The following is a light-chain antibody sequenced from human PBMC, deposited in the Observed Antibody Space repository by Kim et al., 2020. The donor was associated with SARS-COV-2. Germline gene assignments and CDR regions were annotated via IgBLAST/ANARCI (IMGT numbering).Light chain of an antibody. Sequence: VTIPGTGGSSNIGAGYDVHWYQQLPGTAPKLLIYGNSNRPSGVPDRFSGSKSGTSASLAITGLQAEDEADYYCQSYDSSLSGSKVFGTGTKVTVL. V-gene: IGLV1-40*01. CDR2: GNS. CDR3: QSYDSSLSGSKV. CDR1: SSNIGAGYD. J-gene: IGLJ1*01.